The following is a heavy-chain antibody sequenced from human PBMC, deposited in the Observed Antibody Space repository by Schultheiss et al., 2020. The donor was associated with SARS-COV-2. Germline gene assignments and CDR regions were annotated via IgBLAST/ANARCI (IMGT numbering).Heavy chain of an antibody. CDR2: ISGSGGST. V-gene: IGHV3-23*01. CDR1: GFTFSSYA. J-gene: IGHJ1*01. D-gene: IGHD6-19*01. Sequence: GGSLRLSCAASGFTFSSYAMSWVRQAPGKGLEWVSAISGSGGSTYYADSVKGRFTISRDNSKNTLYLQMNSLRAEDTAVYYCAIGSYSSGWYGNEYFQHWGQGTLVTVSS. CDR3: AIGSYSSGWYGNEYFQH.